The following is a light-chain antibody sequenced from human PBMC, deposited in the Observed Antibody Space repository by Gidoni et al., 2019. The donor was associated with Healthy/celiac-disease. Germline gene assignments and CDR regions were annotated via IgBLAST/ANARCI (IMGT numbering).Light chain of an antibody. CDR2: DTS. CDR1: TGAVTSGHY. V-gene: IGLV7-46*01. CDR3: LLSYSGAHVV. J-gene: IGLJ2*01. Sequence: QALGTQEPPLTVSPGGAVTLTCGSSTGAVTSGHYPYWFQQKPGQAPRTLIYDTSNKHSWTPARFSGSLLGGKAALTLSGAQPEDEAEYYCLLSYSGAHVVFGGGTKLTVL.